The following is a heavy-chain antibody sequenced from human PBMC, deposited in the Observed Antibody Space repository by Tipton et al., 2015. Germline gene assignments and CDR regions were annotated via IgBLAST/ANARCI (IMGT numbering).Heavy chain of an antibody. Sequence: SLRLSCAASGFTFSSYAMSWVRQAPGKGLEWISVIYSDGNTHYADSVKGRFTISRDNSKNTLYLQMNSLRAEDTALYYCAKDSYYDTRGFGVFDYWGQGTLVTVSS. CDR2: IYSDGNT. V-gene: IGHV3-23*03. CDR1: GFTFSSYA. D-gene: IGHD3-22*01. CDR3: AKDSYYDTRGFGVFDY. J-gene: IGHJ4*02.